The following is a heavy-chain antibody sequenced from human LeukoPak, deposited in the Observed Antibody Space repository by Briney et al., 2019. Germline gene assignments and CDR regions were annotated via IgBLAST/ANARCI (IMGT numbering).Heavy chain of an antibody. CDR3: ARDGGSSWYGAFDI. CDR1: GFIFSTYS. V-gene: IGHV3-48*01. Sequence: GGSLRLSCAASGFIFSTYSMNWVRQAPGKGLEWVSYISSSSSAIYYADSLKGRFTISRDNANNSMYLQMNSLGAEDTAVFYCARDGGSSWYGAFDIWGQGTMVTVSS. D-gene: IGHD6-13*01. J-gene: IGHJ3*02. CDR2: ISSSSSAI.